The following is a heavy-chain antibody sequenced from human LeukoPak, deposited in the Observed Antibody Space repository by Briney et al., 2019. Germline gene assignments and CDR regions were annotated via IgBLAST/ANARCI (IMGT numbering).Heavy chain of an antibody. J-gene: IGHJ4*02. Sequence: GGSLRLSCAASGFAFSDYYMNWIRQAPGKGLEWVSYISSSSSTIYYADSVKGRFTISRDNAKKSLYLQMNSLRAEDTAVYYWAREIRGYSYFDYWGQGTLVTVSS. CDR1: GFAFSDYY. CDR3: AREIRGYSYFDY. CDR2: ISSSSSTI. D-gene: IGHD1-26*01. V-gene: IGHV3-11*01.